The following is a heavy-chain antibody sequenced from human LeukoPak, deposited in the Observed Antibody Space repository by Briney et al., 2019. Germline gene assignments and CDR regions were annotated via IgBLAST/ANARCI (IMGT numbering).Heavy chain of an antibody. CDR3: AKDIGTTY. V-gene: IGHV3-23*01. D-gene: IGHD1-7*01. J-gene: IGHJ4*02. CDR1: GFIFSTYA. Sequence: PGGSLRLSCAASGFIFSTYAMSRVRQAPGKGLDWVSGISGSGGTTYYADSVKGRFTISRDNSKNMLYLQMNSLRADDTAVYYCAKDIGTTYWGQGTLVTVSS. CDR2: ISGSGGTT.